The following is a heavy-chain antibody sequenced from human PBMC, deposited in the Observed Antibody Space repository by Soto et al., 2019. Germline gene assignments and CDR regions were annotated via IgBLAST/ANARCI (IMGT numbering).Heavy chain of an antibody. D-gene: IGHD3-10*01. Sequence: PGGSLRLSCAGSGFTFSRYAIHWVRQAPGKGLEWVAVISRGGKNKYYVDSVKGRFTVSRDDSQNTLYLHMNSLRREDTAVYYCARSRNSAVADSFDFWGQGTLVTVSS. J-gene: IGHJ4*02. CDR3: ARSRNSAVADSFDF. CDR1: GFTFSRYA. CDR2: ISRGGKNK. V-gene: IGHV3-30*04.